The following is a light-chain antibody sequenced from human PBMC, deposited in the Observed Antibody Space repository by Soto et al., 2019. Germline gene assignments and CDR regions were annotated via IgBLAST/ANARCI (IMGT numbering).Light chain of an antibody. CDR1: SSDVGGHNH. V-gene: IGLV2-14*01. CDR3: TSYTNINTWV. J-gene: IGLJ3*02. CDR2: EVS. Sequence: QSALTQPASVSASPGQSIAISCTGTSSDVGGHNHVSWYQQHPNKAPKLMIYEVSNRPSGVSDRFSGSKSGNTASLTSSALQAEDAADYYCTSYTNINTWVFGGGTKLTVL.